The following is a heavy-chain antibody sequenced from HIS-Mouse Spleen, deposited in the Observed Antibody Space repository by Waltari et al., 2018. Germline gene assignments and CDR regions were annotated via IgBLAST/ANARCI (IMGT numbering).Heavy chain of an antibody. V-gene: IGHV3-30*04. J-gene: IGHJ4*02. Sequence: QVQLVESGGGVGQPGRSLRLSCAASGFTFSGYAMHWVRQAPGKGLEWVAVISYDGSNKYYADSVKGRFTISRDNSKNTLYLQMNSLRAEDTAVYYCARRYSGYDLGYWGQGTLVTVSS. CDR3: ARRYSGYDLGY. CDR2: ISYDGSNK. D-gene: IGHD5-12*01. CDR1: GFTFSGYA.